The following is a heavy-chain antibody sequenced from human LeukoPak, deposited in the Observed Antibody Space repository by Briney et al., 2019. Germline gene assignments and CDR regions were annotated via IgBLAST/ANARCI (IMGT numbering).Heavy chain of an antibody. CDR2: MNPNSGNT. Sequence: ASVKVSCKASGYTFTSYDINWVRQATGQGLEWMGWMNPNSGNTGYAQKFQGRVTMTRNTSISTAYMELSSLRSEDTAVYYCARGTSYYDILTGYPPDYWGQGTLVIVSS. CDR3: ARGTSYYDILTGYPPDY. J-gene: IGHJ4*02. CDR1: GYTFTSYD. D-gene: IGHD3-9*01. V-gene: IGHV1-8*01.